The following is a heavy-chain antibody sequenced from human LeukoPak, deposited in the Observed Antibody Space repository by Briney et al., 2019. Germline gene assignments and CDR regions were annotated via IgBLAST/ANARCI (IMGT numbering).Heavy chain of an antibody. CDR3: ARDMEMATIPDAFDI. J-gene: IGHJ3*02. CDR1: GFTFSSYW. D-gene: IGHD5-24*01. Sequence: GGSLRLSCAASGFTFSSYWMSWVRQAPGKGLEWVANIKQDGSEKYYVDSVKGRFTISRDNAKNSLYLQMNSLRAEDTAVCYCARDMEMATIPDAFDIWGQGTMVTVSS. V-gene: IGHV3-7*01. CDR2: IKQDGSEK.